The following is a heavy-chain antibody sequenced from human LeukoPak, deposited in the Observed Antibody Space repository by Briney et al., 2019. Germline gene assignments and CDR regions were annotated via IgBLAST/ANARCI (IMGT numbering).Heavy chain of an antibody. Sequence: PGGSLRLSCAASGFTFSSYSMNWVRQAPGKGRGWVSSISSSSSYIYYADSVKGRFTISRDNAKNSLYLQMNSLRAEDTAVYYCARIPSADTIFGHPWFDPWGQGTLVTVSS. CDR2: ISSSSSYI. J-gene: IGHJ5*02. CDR1: GFTFSSYS. D-gene: IGHD3-3*01. CDR3: ARIPSADTIFGHPWFDP. V-gene: IGHV3-21*01.